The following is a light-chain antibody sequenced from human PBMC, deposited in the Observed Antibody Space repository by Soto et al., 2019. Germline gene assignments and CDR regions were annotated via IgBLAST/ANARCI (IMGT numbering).Light chain of an antibody. CDR2: GAS. Sequence: EIVVTLSPATLSVSPRERAPLSCMSSHSVSSNLAWYQQKPGQAPRLLIYGASTRATGIPARFSGSGSGTEFTLTISSLQSEDFAVYYCQQYNNWPPTVGQGTKVDI. CDR1: HSVSSN. CDR3: QQYNNWPPT. J-gene: IGKJ1*01. V-gene: IGKV3-15*01.